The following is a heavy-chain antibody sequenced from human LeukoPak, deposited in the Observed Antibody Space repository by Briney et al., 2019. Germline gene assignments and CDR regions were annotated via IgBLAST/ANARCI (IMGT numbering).Heavy chain of an antibody. Sequence: SETLSITCSVSGGYINNPTYYWGWIRQPPGKGLEWIGSMHYSGGAYYNPSVKSRVTMSVDTSKNQFSLKLSSVTAADTAVYYCARERGGGGRVFDYWGQGTLVTVSS. V-gene: IGHV4-39*07. D-gene: IGHD2-15*01. CDR2: MHYSGGA. CDR3: ARERGGGGRVFDY. J-gene: IGHJ4*02. CDR1: GGYINNPTYY.